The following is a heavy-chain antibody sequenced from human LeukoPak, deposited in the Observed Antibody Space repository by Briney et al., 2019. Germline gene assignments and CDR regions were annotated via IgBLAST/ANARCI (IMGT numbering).Heavy chain of an antibody. CDR3: ARDEGGYCSGGTCYFDY. Sequence: ASVKVSCKASGYTFTNYAMNWVRQAPGQGLEWMGWINTNTGNPTYAQGFTGRFVFSLDTSVSTAYLQISSLKAEDTAVYYCARDEGGYCSGGTCYFDYWGQGTLVTVSS. V-gene: IGHV7-4-1*02. D-gene: IGHD2-15*01. J-gene: IGHJ4*02. CDR2: INTNTGNP. CDR1: GYTFTNYA.